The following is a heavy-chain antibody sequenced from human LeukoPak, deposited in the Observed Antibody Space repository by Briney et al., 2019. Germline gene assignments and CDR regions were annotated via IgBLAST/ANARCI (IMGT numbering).Heavy chain of an antibody. Sequence: PGGSLRLSCAASGFTFSDYYMSWIRQAPGKGLEWVSYITSSGTTIYYADSVKDRFTISRDNAKNSLYLQMNSLRAEDTAVYYCARGLSGYSSSLGYWGQGTLVTVSS. CDR1: GFTFSDYY. V-gene: IGHV3-11*04. D-gene: IGHD6-6*01. J-gene: IGHJ4*02. CDR3: ARGLSGYSSSLGY. CDR2: ITSSGTTI.